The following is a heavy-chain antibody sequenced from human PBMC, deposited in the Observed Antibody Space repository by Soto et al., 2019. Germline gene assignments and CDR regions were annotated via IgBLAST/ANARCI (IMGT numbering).Heavy chain of an antibody. CDR3: AKVSSSWYAGFFDL. J-gene: IGHJ4*02. CDR1: GFTFCSHA. V-gene: IGHV3-23*01. Sequence: EVQLLESGGGLVQTGRSLRLSCTASGFTFCSHAMTWVRQALGKGLEWVSGLSDSGDSIYYADSVKGRFTIYRDNSMNTLYLQMNTLRVEDTAVYYCAKVSSSWYAGFFDLWGQGTLVTVSS. D-gene: IGHD6-13*01. CDR2: LSDSGDSI.